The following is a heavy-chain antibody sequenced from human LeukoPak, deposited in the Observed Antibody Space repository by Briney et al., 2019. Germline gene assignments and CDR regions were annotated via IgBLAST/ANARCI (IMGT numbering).Heavy chain of an antibody. Sequence: SGTLSLTCAVSGGSISSSNWWSWVRQPPGKGLEWIGEIYHSGSTNYNPSLKSRVTISVDKSKNQFSLKLSSVTAADTAVYYCASLTSGYYPSFDYWGQGTRVTVSS. D-gene: IGHD3-22*01. V-gene: IGHV4-4*02. CDR2: IYHSGST. CDR3: ASLTSGYYPSFDY. J-gene: IGHJ4*02. CDR1: GGSISSSNW.